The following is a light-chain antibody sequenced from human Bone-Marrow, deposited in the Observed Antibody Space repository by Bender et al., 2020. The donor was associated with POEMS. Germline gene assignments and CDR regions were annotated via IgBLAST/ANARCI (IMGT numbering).Light chain of an antibody. CDR1: SSKFGSYP. CDR2: NNS. V-gene: IGLV1-44*01. J-gene: IGLJ3*02. CDR3: ATWDDSLNGWV. Sequence: QSVLTQPPSASGTPGQRVTISCSGSSSKFGSYPVNWYQQLPGAAPKLVIFNNSQRPSGVPDRFSCSNSGTSASLAISGLLSDDEDDFYCATWDDSLNGWVFGGGTKLTVL.